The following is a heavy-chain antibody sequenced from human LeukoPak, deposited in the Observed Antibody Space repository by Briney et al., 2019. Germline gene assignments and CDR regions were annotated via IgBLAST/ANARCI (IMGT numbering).Heavy chain of an antibody. CDR1: GYTYTGYY. D-gene: IGHD2-21*02. V-gene: IGHV1-2*02. Sequence: ASVKVSCRAWGYTYTGYYMHGVRQAPGQGLEGMGWSKPNSGGTNYAQTFHGRVTKTRDTSISTAYMELSRLRSDDPAAYYSARAYCGGDCYNAPAPYWGQGTLVTVSS. CDR3: ARAYCGGDCYNAPAPY. CDR2: SKPNSGGT. J-gene: IGHJ4*02.